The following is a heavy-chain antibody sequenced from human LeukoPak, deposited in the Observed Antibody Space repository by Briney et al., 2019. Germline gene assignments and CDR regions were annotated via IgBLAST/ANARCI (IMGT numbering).Heavy chain of an antibody. CDR1: GGTFSSYA. Sequence: SVKVSCKASGGTFSSYAISWVRQAPGQGLEWMGGIIPIFGTANYAQKFQGRVTITADESTSTAYMELSSLRSEDTAVYYCARAEVGILHSSYYYYMDVWGKGTTVTVSS. J-gene: IGHJ6*03. D-gene: IGHD1-26*01. CDR2: IIPIFGTA. CDR3: ARAEVGILHSSYYYYMDV. V-gene: IGHV1-69*13.